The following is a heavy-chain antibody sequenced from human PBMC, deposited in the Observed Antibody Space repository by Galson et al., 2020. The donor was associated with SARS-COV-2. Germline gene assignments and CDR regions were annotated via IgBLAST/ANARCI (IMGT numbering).Heavy chain of an antibody. CDR2: IYHSGST. Sequence: SETLSLTCAVSGGSISSSNWWSWVRQPPGKGLEWIGEIYHSGSTNYNPSLKSRVTISVDKSKNQFSLKLSSVTAADTAVYYCARVEGLNTVTTSDWFDPWGQGTLVTVSS. V-gene: IGHV4-4*02. J-gene: IGHJ5*02. D-gene: IGHD4-17*01. CDR3: ARVEGLNTVTTSDWFDP. CDR1: GGSISSSNW.